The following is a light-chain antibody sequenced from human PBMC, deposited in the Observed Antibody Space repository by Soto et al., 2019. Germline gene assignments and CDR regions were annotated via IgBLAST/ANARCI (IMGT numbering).Light chain of an antibody. J-gene: IGKJ1*01. Sequence: DMQMTQSPPSLSASVGDRGTITCRASQSISTDLNWYQQNAGQTKLLDYSASSLQSGVPSRFSGSGAGTDCTLTISSLQPEDFSTYYCQQSYSTPWTFGQGTKVEIK. CDR1: QSISTD. CDR2: SAS. CDR3: QQSYSTPWT. V-gene: IGKV1-39*01.